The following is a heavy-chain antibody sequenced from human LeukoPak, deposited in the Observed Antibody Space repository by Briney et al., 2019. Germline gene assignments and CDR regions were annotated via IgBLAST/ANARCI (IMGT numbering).Heavy chain of an antibody. Sequence: ASVKVSCKASGFTFTSSAMQWVRQARGQRLEWIGWIVVGSGNTNYARKFQERVTITRDMSTSTAYMELSSLRSEDTAVYYCAAKGVHYDFWSGYYGADAFDIWGQGTMVTVSS. CDR1: GFTFTSSA. CDR3: AAKGVHYDFWSGYYGADAFDI. CDR2: IVVGSGNT. D-gene: IGHD3-3*01. J-gene: IGHJ3*02. V-gene: IGHV1-58*02.